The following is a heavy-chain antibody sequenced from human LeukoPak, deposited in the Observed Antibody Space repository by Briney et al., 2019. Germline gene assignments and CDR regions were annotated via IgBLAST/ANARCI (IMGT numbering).Heavy chain of an antibody. CDR1: GFPFIRHG. D-gene: IGHD4-17*01. CDR3: ARGPDYGDRLDYFDC. V-gene: IGHV3-7*01. CDR2: IKQDGSQ. Sequence: GGSLSLSCAASGFPFIRHGMGWARQAPRKGLEWVANIKQDGSQYYVDSVKGRFIISRDNAKNSLSLQMNSLRVEDTALYYCARGPDYGDRLDYFDCWGQGTLVTVSS. J-gene: IGHJ4*02.